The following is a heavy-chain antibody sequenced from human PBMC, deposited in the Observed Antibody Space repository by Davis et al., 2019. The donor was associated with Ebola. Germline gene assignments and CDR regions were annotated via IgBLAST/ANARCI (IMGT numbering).Heavy chain of an antibody. Sequence: GGSLRLSCAASGFTFRSNAMNWVRQAPGKGLEWVSAIRDSDGRTYYAHSVKGRFTISRDNAKKSLYLQMSSLRAEDTAVYYCARGHGWLDYWGQGTLVTVSS. D-gene: IGHD6-19*01. V-gene: IGHV3-23*01. CDR1: GFTFRSNA. J-gene: IGHJ4*02. CDR3: ARGHGWLDY. CDR2: IRDSDGRT.